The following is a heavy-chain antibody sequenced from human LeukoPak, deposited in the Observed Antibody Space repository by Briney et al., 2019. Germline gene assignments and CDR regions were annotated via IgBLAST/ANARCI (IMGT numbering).Heavy chain of an antibody. CDR3: ARDCPAYCNGGSCYYYYYMDV. V-gene: IGHV4-39*07. CDR1: GGSISTSGYY. Sequence: SETLSLTCTVSGGSISTSGYYWGWIRQPPGKGLEWIGSIYYSGSAYYNPSLKSRVTISVDTPKNHFSLKLSSVTAADTAVYYCARDCPAYCNGGSCYYYYYMDVWGKGTTVTVSS. CDR2: IYYSGSA. J-gene: IGHJ6*03. D-gene: IGHD2-15*01.